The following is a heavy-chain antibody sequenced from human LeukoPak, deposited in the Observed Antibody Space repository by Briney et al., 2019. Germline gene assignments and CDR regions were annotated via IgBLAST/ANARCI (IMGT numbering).Heavy chain of an antibody. CDR1: GFTFSNYV. CDR3: AKALGYSSGWY. Sequence: PGGSLRLSCAASGFTFSNYVMSWVRQAPGKGLEWVSVISGSGHSTYYADSVKGRFTISRDNSKSTLYLQMSSLRAEDTAIYHCAKALGYSSGWYWGQGTMVTVSS. CDR2: ISGSGHST. J-gene: IGHJ3*01. V-gene: IGHV3-23*01. D-gene: IGHD6-19*01.